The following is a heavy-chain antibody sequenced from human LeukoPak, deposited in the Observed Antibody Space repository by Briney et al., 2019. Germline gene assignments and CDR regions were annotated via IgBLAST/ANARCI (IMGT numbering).Heavy chain of an antibody. Sequence: PSATLSLTCPVSGGSISSYYWSWIRQPPGKGLEWIGYIYYSGSTNYNPSLKSRVTISVDTSKNQFSLKLSSVTAADTAVYYCARVPAMVRGVIRWFDPWGQGTLVTVSS. J-gene: IGHJ5*02. CDR2: IYYSGST. CDR1: GGSISSYY. V-gene: IGHV4-59*01. D-gene: IGHD3-10*01. CDR3: ARVPAMVRGVIRWFDP.